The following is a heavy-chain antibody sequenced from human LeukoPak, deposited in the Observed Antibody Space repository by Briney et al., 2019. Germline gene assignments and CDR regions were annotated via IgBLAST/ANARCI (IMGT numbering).Heavy chain of an antibody. CDR2: INPNSGGT. J-gene: IGHJ4*02. V-gene: IGHV1-2*02. D-gene: IGHD3-3*01. Sequence: ASVKVSCKASGYTFTGYYMHWVRQAPGQGLEWMGWINPNSGGTNYAQKFQGRVTMTRDTSISTAYMELSRLRSDDTAVYYCARAADFWSGYYFDYWDQGTLVTVSS. CDR3: ARAADFWSGYYFDY. CDR1: GYTFTGYY.